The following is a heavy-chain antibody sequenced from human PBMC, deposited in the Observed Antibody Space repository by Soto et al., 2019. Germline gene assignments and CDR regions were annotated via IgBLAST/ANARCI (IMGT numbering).Heavy chain of an antibody. D-gene: IGHD3-3*01. CDR2: INSGNGNT. Sequence: ASVKVSCKTSGYTFTNYDVDLVRQAPGQGLEWMGWINSGNGNTKYSEKFQGRVTITRDTSASTAYMELNSLTSEDTAVYYCARGLTIFGVVIGYWGQGTLVTVS. V-gene: IGHV1-3*01. CDR3: ARGLTIFGVVIGY. CDR1: GYTFTNYD. J-gene: IGHJ4*02.